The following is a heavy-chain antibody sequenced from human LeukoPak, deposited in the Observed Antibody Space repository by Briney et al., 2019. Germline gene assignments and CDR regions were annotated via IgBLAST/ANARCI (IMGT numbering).Heavy chain of an antibody. Sequence: GESLKISWKASGYSFTTYWVGWVRQMHGKGLELMGIIYPGDSSTRYSPSFQGHVTISADKSISNAYLQWNSLKASDTAMYYCTRRSGYCSSGTCYSDDAFDIWGQGTMVTVSS. J-gene: IGHJ3*02. V-gene: IGHV5-51*01. D-gene: IGHD2-2*01. CDR1: GYSFTTYW. CDR3: TRRSGYCSSGTCYSDDAFDI. CDR2: IYPGDSST.